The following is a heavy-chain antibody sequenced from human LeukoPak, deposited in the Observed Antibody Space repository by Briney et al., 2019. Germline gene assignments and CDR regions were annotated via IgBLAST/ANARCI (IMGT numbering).Heavy chain of an antibody. J-gene: IGHJ6*03. V-gene: IGHV3-15*01. D-gene: IGHD6-13*01. CDR1: GFTFSNAW. CDR2: IKSKTDGGTT. Sequence: GGSLRLSCAASGFTFSNAWMSWVRQAPGKGLEWVGRIKSKTDGGTTDYAAPVKGRFTISRDDSKNTLYLQMNSLKTEDTAVYYCTTEQTYSSSWYFQHQYCYMDVWGKGTTVTVSS. CDR3: TTEQTYSSSWYFQHQYCYMDV.